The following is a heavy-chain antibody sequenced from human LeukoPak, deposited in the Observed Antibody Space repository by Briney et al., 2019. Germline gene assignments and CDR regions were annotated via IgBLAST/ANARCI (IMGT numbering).Heavy chain of an antibody. D-gene: IGHD3-22*01. CDR2: ISGSGGST. CDR1: GFTFSSYA. V-gene: IGHV3-23*01. J-gene: IGHJ4*02. Sequence: PGGSLRLSCAASGFTFSSYAMSWVRQAPGKGLEWVSAISGSGGSTYYADSVKGRFTISRENSKNTLYLHMNSLRADATAVYYGAGDGRNYYDRSGYYSALAYWGQGALVTVSS. CDR3: AGDGRNYYDRSGYYSALAY.